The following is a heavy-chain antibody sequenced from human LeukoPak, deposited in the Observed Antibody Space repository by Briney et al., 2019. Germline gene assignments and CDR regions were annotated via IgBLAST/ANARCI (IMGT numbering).Heavy chain of an antibody. CDR2: INPNSGGT. J-gene: IGHJ4*02. CDR3: ARDFLTYYYGSGSSIPDY. V-gene: IGHV1-2*02. Sequence: GATVKVSCKASGYTFTGYYMHWVRQAPGQGLEWMGWINPNSGGTNYAQKFQGRVTMTRDTSISTAYMELSRLRSDDTAVYYCARDFLTYYYGSGSSIPDYWGQGTLVTVSS. CDR1: GYTFTGYY. D-gene: IGHD3-10*01.